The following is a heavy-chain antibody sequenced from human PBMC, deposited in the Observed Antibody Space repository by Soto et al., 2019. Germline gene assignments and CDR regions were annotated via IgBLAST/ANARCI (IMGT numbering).Heavy chain of an antibody. Sequence: QVQLVQSGAEVKKPGSSVKVSCKASGGTFSSYTISWVRQAPGQGLEWMGRIIPILGIANYAQKFQGRVTITADKSTSTSYMELSSLRSEDTAVYYCATYGGIDAFDIWGQGTMVTV. J-gene: IGHJ3*02. V-gene: IGHV1-69*02. CDR2: IIPILGIA. D-gene: IGHD2-8*01. CDR1: GGTFSSYT. CDR3: ATYGGIDAFDI.